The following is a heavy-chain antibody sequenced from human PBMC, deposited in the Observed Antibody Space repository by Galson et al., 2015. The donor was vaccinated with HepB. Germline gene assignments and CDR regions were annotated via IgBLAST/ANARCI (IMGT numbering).Heavy chain of an antibody. CDR1: GFTVSTND. CDR3: ARYLLPDCSFTSCYGVRAFDI. J-gene: IGHJ3*02. Sequence: SLRLSCAASGFTVSTNDMSWVRQAPGKGLEWVSVIYSGGRTDYADSVKGRFTISRDNSKNTLSLQMNSLRAEDTAVYYCARYLLPDCSFTSCYGVRAFDIWGQGTMVSVSS. CDR2: IYSGGRT. D-gene: IGHD2-2*01. V-gene: IGHV3-53*01.